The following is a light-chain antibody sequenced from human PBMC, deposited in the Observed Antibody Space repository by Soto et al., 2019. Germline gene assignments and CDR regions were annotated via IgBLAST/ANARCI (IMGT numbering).Light chain of an antibody. CDR2: KAS. CDR1: QVISSW. Sequence: DVQMTQSPSSLSASVGDRATITCRTSQVISSWLVWYQQKQGNAPKLLIYKASTLQSVVPSRFSGSEAGTEFTLTISGLQPEDFAPYYCQQASTFPFTSGGGTEVRIK. J-gene: IGKJ4*01. V-gene: IGKV1-12*01. CDR3: QQASTFPFT.